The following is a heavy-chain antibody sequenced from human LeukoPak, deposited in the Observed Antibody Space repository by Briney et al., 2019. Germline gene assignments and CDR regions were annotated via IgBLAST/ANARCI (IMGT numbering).Heavy chain of an antibody. V-gene: IGHV3-30-3*01. CDR3: ARDYAARLDY. CDR1: GFTFSSYA. D-gene: IGHD6-6*01. J-gene: IGHJ4*02. CDR2: ISYDGSNK. Sequence: GGSLRLSCAASGFTFSSYAMHWVRQAPGKGLEWVAVISYDGSNKYYADSVKGRFTISRDNSRNTLYLQMNSLRAEDTAVYYCARDYAARLDYWGQGTLVTVSS.